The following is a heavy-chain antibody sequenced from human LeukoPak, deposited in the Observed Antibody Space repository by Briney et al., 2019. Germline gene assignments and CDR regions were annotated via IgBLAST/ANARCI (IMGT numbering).Heavy chain of an antibody. D-gene: IGHD4-17*01. CDR3: ARDSDDYAEYGD. CDR2: IYTSGST. J-gene: IGHJ4*02. CDR1: GGSISSYY. V-gene: IGHV4-4*07. Sequence: SETLSLTCTVSGGSISSYYWSWIRQPAGKGLEWIGRIYTSGSTNYNPSLKGRVTISVDTSKNQFSLKLSSVTAADTAVYYCARDSDDYAEYGDWGQGTLVTASS.